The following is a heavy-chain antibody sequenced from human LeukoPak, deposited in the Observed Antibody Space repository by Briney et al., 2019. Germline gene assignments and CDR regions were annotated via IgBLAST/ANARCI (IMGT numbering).Heavy chain of an antibody. CDR3: ARDIAMDGDRPWAFDI. D-gene: IGHD4-17*01. Sequence: PGGSLRLSCAASGFTFSAYWMTWVRQAPGKGLEWVANIKQDVSERYYMDSVKGRFTISRDNAKNSLYLQMNSLRAEDTAVYYCARDIAMDGDRPWAFDIWGQGTLVTVSS. V-gene: IGHV3-7*01. CDR1: GFTFSAYW. CDR2: IKQDVSER. J-gene: IGHJ3*02.